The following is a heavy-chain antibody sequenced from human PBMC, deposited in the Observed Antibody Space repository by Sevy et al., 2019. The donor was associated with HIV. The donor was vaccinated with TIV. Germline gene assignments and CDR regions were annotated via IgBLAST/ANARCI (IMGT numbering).Heavy chain of an antibody. V-gene: IGHV3-23*01. D-gene: IGHD6-6*01. CDR1: GFTFSSYA. CDR3: AKGMCRFEYSSLDY. J-gene: IGHJ4*02. Sequence: GGSLRLSCAASGFTFSSYAMSWVRQAPGKGLEWVSAISGSGGSTYYADSVKGRFTISRDNSKNTLYLQMNSLRAEDTAVYYCAKGMCRFEYSSLDYWGQGTLVTVSS. CDR2: ISGSGGST.